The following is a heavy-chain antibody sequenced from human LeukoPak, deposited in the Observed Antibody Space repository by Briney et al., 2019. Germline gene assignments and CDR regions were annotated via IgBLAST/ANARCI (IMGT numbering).Heavy chain of an antibody. D-gene: IGHD1-26*01. CDR3: APIVGADDWFDP. CDR2: IKQDGSEK. CDR1: GFTFSSCW. J-gene: IGHJ5*02. V-gene: IGHV3-7*01. Sequence: PTGGSLRLSCAASGFTFSSCWMSWVRQTPGKGLEWVANIKQDGSEKYYVDSVKGRFTISRDNAKNSLYLQMNSLRAEDTAVYYCAPIVGADDWFDPWGQGTLVTVSS.